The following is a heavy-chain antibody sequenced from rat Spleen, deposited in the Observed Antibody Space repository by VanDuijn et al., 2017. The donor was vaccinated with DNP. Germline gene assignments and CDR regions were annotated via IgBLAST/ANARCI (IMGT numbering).Heavy chain of an antibody. V-gene: IGHV5-25*01. CDR3: VGRPPPTRGPFDY. J-gene: IGHJ2*01. D-gene: IGHD1-4*01. CDR1: GFIFSNYY. CDR2: ISTGGGNT. Sequence: EVLLVESDGGLVQPGRSLKLSCAVSGFIFSNYYMAWVRQGPTKGLEWVASISTGGGNTYYRDSMKGRFTISRDNAKSTLYLQMDSLRSEDTATYYCVGRPPPTRGPFDYWGQGVTVTVSS.